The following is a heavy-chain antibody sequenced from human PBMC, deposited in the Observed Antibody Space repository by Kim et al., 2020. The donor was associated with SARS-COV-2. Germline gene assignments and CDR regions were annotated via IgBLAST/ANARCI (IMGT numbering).Heavy chain of an antibody. CDR2: INPNGGGT. D-gene: IGHD5-12*01. V-gene: IGHV1-2*02. CDR3: ARSYRGYSGYWGDY. CDR1: GYIFTGYY. J-gene: IGHJ4*02. Sequence: ASVKVSCKASGYIFTGYYMHWVRQAPGQGLEWMGLINPNGGGTNYAQRFQGRVTMTRDTSISTAYMELSRLRSDDTAVYYCARSYRGYSGYWGDYWGQGTLVTVSS.